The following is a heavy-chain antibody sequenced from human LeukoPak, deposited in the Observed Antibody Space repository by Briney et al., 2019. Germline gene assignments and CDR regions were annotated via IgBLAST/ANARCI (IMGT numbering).Heavy chain of an antibody. Sequence: KPGGSLRLSCAASGNYWMHWVRQAPGKGLVWVSHINSDGSWTSYADSVKGRFTISKDNAKNTVYLQMNNLRAEGTAVYYCVSFYETYWGRGTLVTVSS. CDR1: GNYW. V-gene: IGHV3-74*01. J-gene: IGHJ4*02. CDR2: INSDGSWT. CDR3: VSFYETY. D-gene: IGHD2-2*01.